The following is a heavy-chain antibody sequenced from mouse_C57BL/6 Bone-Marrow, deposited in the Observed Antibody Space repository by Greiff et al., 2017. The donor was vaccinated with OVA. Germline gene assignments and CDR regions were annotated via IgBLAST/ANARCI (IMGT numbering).Heavy chain of an antibody. CDR3: ARDPIYYGNYGFAY. CDR2: ILPGSGST. D-gene: IGHD2-1*01. CDR1: GYTFTGYW. Sequence: VQLQQSGAELMKPGASVKLSCKATGYTFTGYWIEWVKQRPGHGLEWIGEILPGSGSTNYNEKFKGKATFTADTSSNTAYMQLSSLTTEDSAIYYGARDPIYYGNYGFAYWGQGTLVTVSA. J-gene: IGHJ3*01. V-gene: IGHV1-9*01.